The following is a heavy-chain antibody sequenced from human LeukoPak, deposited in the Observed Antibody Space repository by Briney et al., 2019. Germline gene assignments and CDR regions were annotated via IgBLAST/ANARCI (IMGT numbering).Heavy chain of an antibody. CDR2: IYTTGTT. CDR3: GRQGYTASHYFLDF. D-gene: IGHD2-2*02. J-gene: IGHJ4*02. V-gene: IGHV4-4*07. CDR1: SGSISSYF. Sequence: TSETLSLTRTVSSGSISSYFWGWVQQPPGKGLEWIGRIYTTGTTHYNPSLKSRVTMSIDTSTNQFSLNLRSMTAADTAVYYCGRQGYTASHYFLDFWSQGTLVAVS.